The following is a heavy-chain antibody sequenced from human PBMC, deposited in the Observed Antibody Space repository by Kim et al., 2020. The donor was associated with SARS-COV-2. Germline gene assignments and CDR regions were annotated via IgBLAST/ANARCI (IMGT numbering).Heavy chain of an antibody. CDR2: IRSKAYGGTT. D-gene: IGHD3-9*01. CDR3: TRDSADWLLGEIDY. V-gene: IGHV3-49*04. CDR1: GFTFGDYA. Sequence: GGSLRLSCTASGFTFGDYAMSWVRQAPGKGLEWVGFIRSKAYGGTTEYAASVKGRFTISRDDSKSIAYLQMNSLKTEDTAVYYCTRDSADWLLGEIDYWGQGTLVTVSS. J-gene: IGHJ4*02.